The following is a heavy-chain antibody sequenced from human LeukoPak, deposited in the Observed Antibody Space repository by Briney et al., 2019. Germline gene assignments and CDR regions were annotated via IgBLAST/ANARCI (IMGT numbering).Heavy chain of an antibody. CDR3: ARVHSGYGPDYIDL. Sequence: KSGRSLRLSCAASGFDFSSDSMNWVRQAPGKGLEWVSSISSTSGFISYADSLKGRFTISRDNAKSTVYLEMNSLTAEDTALYYYARVHSGYGPDYIDLWGQGTPVTVSS. CDR1: GFDFSSDS. J-gene: IGHJ4*02. V-gene: IGHV3-21*06. CDR2: ISSTSGFI. D-gene: IGHD5-12*01.